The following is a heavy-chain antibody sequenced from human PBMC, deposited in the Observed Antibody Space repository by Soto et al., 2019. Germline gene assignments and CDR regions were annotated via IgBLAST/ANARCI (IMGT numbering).Heavy chain of an antibody. CDR2: IKQDGSEK. CDR3: ALTTSNGGL. CDR1: GFAFSGYW. V-gene: IGHV3-7*05. J-gene: IGHJ2*01. D-gene: IGHD4-17*01. Sequence: EVQLVESGGGLVQPGGSLRLSCAASGFAFSGYWMNWVRQAPGKGLEWVANIKQDGSEKNYVDSVKGRFTISRDNAKNSLYLQMNRLRAEDTAVYYCALTTSNGGLWGRGTLVTVSS.